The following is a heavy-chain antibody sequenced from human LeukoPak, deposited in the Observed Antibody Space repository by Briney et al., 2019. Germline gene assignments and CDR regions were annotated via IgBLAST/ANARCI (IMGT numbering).Heavy chain of an antibody. V-gene: IGHV4-4*07. Sequence: PSETLSLTCTVSGGSFSGYYWCWIRQPAGKGLEWIGRIYTSGSTNYNPSLKSRVTMSVDTSKNQFSLKLSSVTAADTAVYYCARLFMSSGWYYFVYWGPGALVTVSS. CDR3: ARLFMSSGWYYFVY. D-gene: IGHD6-19*01. CDR1: GGSFSGYY. J-gene: IGHJ4*02. CDR2: IYTSGST.